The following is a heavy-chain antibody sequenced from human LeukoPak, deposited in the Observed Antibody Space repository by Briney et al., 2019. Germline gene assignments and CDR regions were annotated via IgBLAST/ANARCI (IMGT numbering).Heavy chain of an antibody. J-gene: IGHJ5*02. D-gene: IGHD4-17*01. Sequence: SGPTLVNPTQTLTLTCTFSGFSLSTSGMRVSWIRQPPGKALEWLARIDWDDDKFYSTSLKTRLTISKDTYKDQVVLTMTNMDPVDTATYYCARTNYGDYRNWFDPWGQGTLVTVSS. CDR3: ARTNYGDYRNWFDP. CDR2: IDWDDDK. V-gene: IGHV2-70*04. CDR1: GFSLSTSGMR.